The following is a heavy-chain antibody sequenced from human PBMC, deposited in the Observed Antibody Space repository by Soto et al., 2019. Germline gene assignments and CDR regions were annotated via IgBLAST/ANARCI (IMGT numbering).Heavy chain of an antibody. D-gene: IGHD2-8*01. CDR2: ISGSGGST. J-gene: IGHJ4*02. CDR3: AKNPTDIVLMVYPPGYFDY. CDR1: GSTFRAYA. Sequence: EVQLLESGGGLVQPGGSLRLSGPASGSTFRAYALSWARQPPGKGLEWVSAISGSGGSTYYADSVKGRFTISRDNSKNTLYLQMNSLRAEDTAVYYCAKNPTDIVLMVYPPGYFDYWGQGTLVTVSS. V-gene: IGHV3-23*01.